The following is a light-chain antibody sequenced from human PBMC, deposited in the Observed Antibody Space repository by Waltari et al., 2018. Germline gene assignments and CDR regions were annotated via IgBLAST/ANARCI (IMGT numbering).Light chain of an antibody. CDR2: GAS. CDR1: QSIGRY. Sequence: EIVLTQSPGTLSLSPGERATLSCRASQSIGRYLAWYQQKPDQAPRRLIYGASSRATGIPYRFSGSGSGTDFSLTISRLEPEDFAVYYCQNHERLPATFGQGTKVEIK. CDR3: QNHERLPAT. J-gene: IGKJ1*01. V-gene: IGKV3-20*01.